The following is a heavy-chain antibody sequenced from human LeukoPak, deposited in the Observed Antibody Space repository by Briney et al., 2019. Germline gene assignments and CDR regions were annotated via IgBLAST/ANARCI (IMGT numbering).Heavy chain of an antibody. V-gene: IGHV3-66*01. J-gene: IGHJ4*02. Sequence: PGGSLRLSCAASGFTVSSNYMSWVRQAPGKGLEWVSVIYSGGSTYYADSVKGRFTISRDNSKNTLYLQMNSLRAEDTAVYYCARDGHSGLGYFDYWGQGTLVTVSS. D-gene: IGHD1-26*01. CDR3: ARDGHSGLGYFDY. CDR2: IYSGGST. CDR1: GFTVSSNY.